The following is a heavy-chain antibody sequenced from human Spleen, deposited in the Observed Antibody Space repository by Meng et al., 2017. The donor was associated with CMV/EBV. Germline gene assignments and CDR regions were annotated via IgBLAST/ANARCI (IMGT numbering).Heavy chain of an antibody. D-gene: IGHD3-3*01. J-gene: IGHJ5*02. CDR3: ARTFGVAIYDNWFDP. Sequence: SGGSISSGSYYWSWIRQPAGKGLEWIGRIYTSGSTNYNPSLKSRVTISVDTSKNQFSLKLSSVTAADTAVYYCARTFGVAIYDNWFDPWGQGTLVTVSS. CDR1: GGSISSGSYY. V-gene: IGHV4-61*02. CDR2: IYTSGST.